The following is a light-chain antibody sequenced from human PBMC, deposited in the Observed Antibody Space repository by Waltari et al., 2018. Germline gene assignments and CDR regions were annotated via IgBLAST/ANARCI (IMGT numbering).Light chain of an antibody. Sequence: DIQMTQSPSTLPASVGDRVTITCRASQSISSWLAWYQQKPGKAPKLLIYQAFTWVSGVPSRFSGSGSGTEFTLTINSLQPDDFATYYCQQYNTYSRTFGQGTKVEIK. J-gene: IGKJ1*01. CDR3: QQYNTYSRT. V-gene: IGKV1-5*03. CDR2: QAF. CDR1: QSISSW.